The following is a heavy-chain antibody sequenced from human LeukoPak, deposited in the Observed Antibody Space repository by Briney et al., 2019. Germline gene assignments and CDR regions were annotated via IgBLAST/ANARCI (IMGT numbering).Heavy chain of an antibody. CDR1: GFTFSSYG. D-gene: IGHD1-26*01. CDR2: ISYDGSNK. Sequence: PGGSLRLSCAASGFTFSSYGMHWVRQAPGKGLEWVAVISYDGSNKYYADSVKGRFTISRDNSKNTLYLQMNSLRAEDTAVYYCAKEGAHDAFDIWGQGTMVTVSS. CDR3: AKEGAHDAFDI. V-gene: IGHV3-30*18. J-gene: IGHJ3*02.